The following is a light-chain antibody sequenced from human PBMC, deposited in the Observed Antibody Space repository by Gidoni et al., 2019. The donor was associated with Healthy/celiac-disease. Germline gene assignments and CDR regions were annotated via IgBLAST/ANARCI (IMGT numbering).Light chain of an antibody. Sequence: NFMLTQPHSVSESPVKTVTISCTRTSGSIASNYVQWSQQRPGSSPTTVIYEDNQRPSGVPDRFSGSIDSSSNSASLTISGLKTEDEADYYCQSYDSSNRVFGGGTKLTVL. CDR3: QSYDSSNRV. J-gene: IGLJ3*02. V-gene: IGLV6-57*01. CDR1: SGSIASNY. CDR2: EDN.